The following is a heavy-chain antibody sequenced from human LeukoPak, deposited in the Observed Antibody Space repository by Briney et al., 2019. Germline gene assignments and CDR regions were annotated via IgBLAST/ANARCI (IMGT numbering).Heavy chain of an antibody. D-gene: IGHD6-13*01. V-gene: IGHV3-48*02. CDR1: VFTFSSYS. Sequence: GGPLRLSCAASVFTFSSYSMNWVRQAPGKGLEWVSYISSSSSTIYYADSVKGRFTISRDNAKNSLYLQMNSLRDEDTAVYYCARDTRQQLYIDYWGQGTLVTVSS. J-gene: IGHJ4*02. CDR2: ISSSSSTI. CDR3: ARDTRQQLYIDY.